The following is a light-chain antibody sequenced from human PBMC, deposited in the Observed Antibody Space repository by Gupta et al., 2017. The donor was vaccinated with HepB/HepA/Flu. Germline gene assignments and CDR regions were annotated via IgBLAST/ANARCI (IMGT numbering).Light chain of an antibody. CDR2: RNG. CDR1: SNNVGDQG. J-gene: IGLJ3*02. CDR3: SAWDRSRSGWV. V-gene: IGLV10-54*01. Sequence: QAGLTQPPSVSKGLRQPATLTCTGNSNNVGDQGVAWLQQHQGHPPKLLSYRNGNRPSGISERFSASRSGNTASLTITELQPEDETDYYCSAWDRSRSGWVFGGGTKLTVL.